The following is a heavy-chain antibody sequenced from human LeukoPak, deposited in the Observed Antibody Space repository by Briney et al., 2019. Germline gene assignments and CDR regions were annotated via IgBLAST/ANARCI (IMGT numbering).Heavy chain of an antibody. J-gene: IGHJ4*02. CDR3: ARGSMVRGVIITDYFDY. V-gene: IGHV4-39*01. D-gene: IGHD3-10*01. Sequence: PSETLSLTCTVSGGSISSSSYYWGWIPQPPGEELQWIGSIYYSGSTYYNPSLKSRVTISVDTSKNQFSLKLSSVTAADTAVYYCARGSMVRGVIITDYFDYWGQGTLVTVSS. CDR2: IYYSGST. CDR1: GGSISSSSYY.